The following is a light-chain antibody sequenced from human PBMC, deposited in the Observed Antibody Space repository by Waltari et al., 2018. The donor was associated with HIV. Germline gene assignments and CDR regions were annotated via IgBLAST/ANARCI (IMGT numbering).Light chain of an antibody. CDR1: SLSTYY. J-gene: IGLJ2*01. Sequence: SSELTQDPAVSVALGQTVRITCQGDSLSTYYTSWYQQKPGQAPVLVIYGKNSRPSGIPDRFSGSSSGNTASLTITGAQAEDEADYYCNSRDSPYVVFGGGTKLTVL. V-gene: IGLV3-19*01. CDR3: NSRDSPYVV. CDR2: GKN.